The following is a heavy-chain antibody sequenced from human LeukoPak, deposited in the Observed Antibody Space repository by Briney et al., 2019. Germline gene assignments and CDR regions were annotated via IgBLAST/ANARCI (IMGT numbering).Heavy chain of an antibody. CDR1: GFSFSTYD. D-gene: IGHD5-24*01. CDR3: AKKPATIKFPFDI. CDR2: ISTAGGYT. Sequence: GGSLRLSGVGSGFSFSTYDLGWVRQTPGKGLEGVSAISTAGGYTEDADSVKGRFTISRDNSQNTLFLQMHSLRAEHTAVYYCAKKPATIKFPFDIWGQGTLVTVSP. V-gene: IGHV3-23*01. J-gene: IGHJ4*02.